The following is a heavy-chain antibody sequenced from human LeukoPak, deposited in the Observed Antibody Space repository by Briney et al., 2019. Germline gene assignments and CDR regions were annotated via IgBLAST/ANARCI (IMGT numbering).Heavy chain of an antibody. CDR3: ARDGLGYCSSTSCLTANWFDP. D-gene: IGHD2-2*01. Sequence: ASVKVSCKASGYTFTGYYMHWVRQAPGQGLEWMGWINPNSGGTNYAQKFQSRVTMTRDTSISTAYMELSRLRSDDTAEYYCARDGLGYCSSTSCLTANWFDPWGQGTLVTVSS. CDR2: INPNSGGT. CDR1: GYTFTGYY. J-gene: IGHJ5*02. V-gene: IGHV1-2*02.